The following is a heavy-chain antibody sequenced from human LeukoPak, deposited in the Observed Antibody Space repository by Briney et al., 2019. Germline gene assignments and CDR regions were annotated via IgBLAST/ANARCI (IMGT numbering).Heavy chain of an antibody. J-gene: IGHJ4*02. CDR1: GGSISSGSYY. V-gene: IGHV4-61*02. Sequence: PSETLSLTCTVSGGSISSGSYYWSWIRQPAGKGLEWIGRIYTSRSTNYNPSLKSRVTMSVDTSKNQFSLKLSSVTAADTAVYYCARSLLTGYDSSGYSYYFDYWGQGTLVTVSS. CDR3: ARSLLTGYDSSGYSYYFDY. CDR2: IYTSRST. D-gene: IGHD3-22*01.